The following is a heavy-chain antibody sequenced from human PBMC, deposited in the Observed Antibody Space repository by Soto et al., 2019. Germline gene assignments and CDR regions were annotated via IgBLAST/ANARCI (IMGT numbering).Heavy chain of an antibody. J-gene: IGHJ6*02. CDR1: GGSITNHY. Sequence: PSETLSLTCNVSGGSITNHYWSWIRQPPGKGLEWIGYIYYSGNTNYNPSLQSRVAISVDTSKKQFSLKLSSVTAADTAMYYCARGDYINSHYALDVWGQGTTVTVSS. D-gene: IGHD4-17*01. V-gene: IGHV4-59*11. CDR3: ARGDYINSHYALDV. CDR2: IYYSGNT.